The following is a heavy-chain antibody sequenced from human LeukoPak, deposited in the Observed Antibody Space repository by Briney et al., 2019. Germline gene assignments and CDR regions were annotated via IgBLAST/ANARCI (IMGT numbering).Heavy chain of an antibody. D-gene: IGHD5-12*01. V-gene: IGHV3-48*02. CDR1: GFTFSSYS. Sequence: GGSLRLSCAASGFTFSSYSMNWVRQAPGKRLEWVSYISSSSSTIYYADSVKGRFTISRDNAKNSLYLQMNSLRDEDTAVYYCARVSGIVATIAFDYWGQGTLVTVSS. CDR3: ARVSGIVATIAFDY. J-gene: IGHJ4*02. CDR2: ISSSSSTI.